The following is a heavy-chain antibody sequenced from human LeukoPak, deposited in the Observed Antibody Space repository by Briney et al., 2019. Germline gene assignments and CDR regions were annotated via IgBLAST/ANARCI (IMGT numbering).Heavy chain of an antibody. CDR1: GYTFTGYY. J-gene: IGHJ4*02. D-gene: IGHD3-9*01. CDR2: INPNSGGT. V-gene: IGHV1-2*02. CDR3: ARVKRVLRYFDWPPDLDY. Sequence: ASVTVSCKASGYTFTGYYMHWVRQAPGQGLEWMGWINPNSGGTNYAQKFQGRVTMTRDTSISTAYMELSRLRSDDTAVYYCARVKRVLRYFDWPPDLDYGGQGTLVTVSS.